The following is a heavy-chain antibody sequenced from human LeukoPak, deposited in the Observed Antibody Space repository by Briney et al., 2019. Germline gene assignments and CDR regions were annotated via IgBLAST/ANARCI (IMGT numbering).Heavy chain of an antibody. CDR3: ERVPLYYYDSSGYYGIGQNWFDP. D-gene: IGHD3-22*01. CDR1: GYTFTSYG. V-gene: IGHV1-18*01. Sequence: ASVKVSCKASGYTFTSYGISWVRQAPGQGLEWMGWISAYNGNTNYAQKLQGRVTMTTDTSTSTAYMELRSLRSDDTAVYYCERVPLYYYDSSGYYGIGQNWFDPWGQRTLVTVSS. CDR2: ISAYNGNT. J-gene: IGHJ5*02.